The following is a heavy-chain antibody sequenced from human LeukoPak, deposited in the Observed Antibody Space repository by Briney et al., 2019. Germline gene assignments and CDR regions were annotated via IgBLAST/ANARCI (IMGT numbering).Heavy chain of an antibody. D-gene: IGHD3-22*01. CDR3: TRGGFYYDSSGYFPHFFDS. J-gene: IGHJ4*02. CDR2: ISSDGSNK. Sequence: GGSLRLSCAASGFTFNDYAMHWVRQAPGKGLEWVAFISSDGSNKYYADSVRGRFTISRDNSKNTLYLQVNSLRAEDTAVYYCTRGGFYYDSSGYFPHFFDSWGQGTLVTVSS. CDR1: GFTFNDYA. V-gene: IGHV3-30-3*01.